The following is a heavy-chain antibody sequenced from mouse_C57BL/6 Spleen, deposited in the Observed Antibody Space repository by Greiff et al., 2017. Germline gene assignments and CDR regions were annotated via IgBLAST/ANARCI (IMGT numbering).Heavy chain of an antibody. CDR2: IDPSDSYT. V-gene: IGHV1-59*01. CDR3: ARYRAVAEAWFAY. Sequence: QVQLQQPGAELVRPGTSVKLSCKASGYTFTSYWMHWVKQRPGQGLEWIGVIDPSDSYTNYNQKFKGKATLTVDTSSSTAYMQLSSLTSEDSAVYYCARYRAVAEAWFAYWGQGTLVTVSA. CDR1: GYTFTSYW. D-gene: IGHD1-1*01. J-gene: IGHJ3*01.